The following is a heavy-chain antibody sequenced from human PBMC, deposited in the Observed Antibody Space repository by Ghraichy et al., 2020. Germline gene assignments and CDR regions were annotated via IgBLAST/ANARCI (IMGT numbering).Heavy chain of an antibody. Sequence: GESLNISCAASGFTVSSSYMSWVRQAPGKGLEWVSVIYSGGSTYYADSVKGRFTISRDNSKNTLYLQMNSLRAEDTAVYYCARDRSATMYFDYWGQGTLVTVS. J-gene: IGHJ4*02. D-gene: IGHD1-7*01. CDR1: GFTVSSSY. V-gene: IGHV3-53*01. CDR3: ARDRSATMYFDY. CDR2: IYSGGST.